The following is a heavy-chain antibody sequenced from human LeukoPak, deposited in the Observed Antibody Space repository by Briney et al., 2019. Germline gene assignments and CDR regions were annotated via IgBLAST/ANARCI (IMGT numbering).Heavy chain of an antibody. V-gene: IGHV4-34*01. CDR3: ARVPFGGESIWFGEFLTVKQCYFDY. J-gene: IGHJ4*02. CDR2: IYYSGST. CDR1: GGSFSGYY. D-gene: IGHD3-10*01. Sequence: SETLSLTCAVYGGSFSGYYWSWIRQPPGKGLEWIGSIYYSGSTYYNPSLKSRVTISVDTSKNQFSLKLSSVTAADTAVYYCARVPFGGESIWFGEFLTVKQCYFDYWGQGTLVTVSS.